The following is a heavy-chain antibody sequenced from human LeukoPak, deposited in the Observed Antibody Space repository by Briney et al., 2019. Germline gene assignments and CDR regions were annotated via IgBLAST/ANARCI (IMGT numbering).Heavy chain of an antibody. Sequence: GASGKVSCKVSGYTLTELSMHWVRQARGKGLEWMGGFDPEDGETIYAQKFQGRVTMTRNTSISTAYMELSSLRSEDTAVSYCARGIGSYGDDYFDYWGQGTLVTVSS. V-gene: IGHV1-24*01. CDR3: ARGIGSYGDDYFDY. J-gene: IGHJ4*02. D-gene: IGHD5-18*01. CDR1: GYTLTELS. CDR2: FDPEDGET.